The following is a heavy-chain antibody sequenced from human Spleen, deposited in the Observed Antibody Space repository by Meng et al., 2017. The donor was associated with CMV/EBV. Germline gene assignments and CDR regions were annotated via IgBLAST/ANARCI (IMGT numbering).Heavy chain of an antibody. J-gene: IGHJ4*02. Sequence: GGSLRFSCAASGFTFSSHWMSWVRQAPGKGLEWVANINRDGSEKNYVDSVKGRFTISRDNAKSSLYLHMNSLRAEDTAVYYCTRHEEGGSYWGQGTLVTVSS. CDR1: GFTFSSHW. D-gene: IGHD3-16*01. CDR2: INRDGSEK. V-gene: IGHV3-7*01. CDR3: TRHEEGGSY.